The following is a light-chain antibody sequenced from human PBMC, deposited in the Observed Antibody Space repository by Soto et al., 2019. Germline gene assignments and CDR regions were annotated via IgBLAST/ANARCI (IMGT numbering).Light chain of an antibody. J-gene: IGKJ1*01. V-gene: IGKV1-5*03. CDR2: QAS. CDR1: QSISSW. Sequence: DIQMTQSPSTLSSSVGDRVTVTCRASQSISSWLAWYQQKPGKAPNLLIYQASRLETGVPSRFSGSGSRTEFTLTIGSLQPDDFATYYCQHYASFSGTFGQGTKVDIK. CDR3: QHYASFSGT.